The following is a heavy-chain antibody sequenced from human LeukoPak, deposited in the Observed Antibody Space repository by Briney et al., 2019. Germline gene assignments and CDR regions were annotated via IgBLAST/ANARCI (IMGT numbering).Heavy chain of an antibody. CDR3: ARRRGYSDQLAY. V-gene: IGHV4-39*01. CDR2: MCFSGNT. CDR1: GGSISSSSYC. D-gene: IGHD1-1*01. J-gene: IGHJ4*02. Sequence: SETLSLTCTVPGGSISSSSYCCDWIRRPPGKGLEWIGSMCFSGNTYYNPSLKSRVTVSAETSKNQFSLRLSSVTVADTAVYFCARRRGYSDQLAYWGQGTLVTVSS.